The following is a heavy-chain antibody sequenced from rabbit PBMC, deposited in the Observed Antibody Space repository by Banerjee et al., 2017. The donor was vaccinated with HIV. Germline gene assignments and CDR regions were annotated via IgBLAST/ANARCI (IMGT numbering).Heavy chain of an antibody. V-gene: IGHV1S45*01. CDR2: IDAGSGTT. Sequence: QEQLVESGRGLVKPEGSLTLTCKASGFSFSNKYVMCWVRQAPGKGLEWIGCIDAGSGTTYYANWAKGRFTISKTSSTTVTLQMTSLTAADTATYFCARDAGGDGYSNDLWGPGTLVTVS. D-gene: IGHD7-1*01. CDR3: ARDAGGDGYSNDL. CDR1: GFSFSNKYV. J-gene: IGHJ4*01.